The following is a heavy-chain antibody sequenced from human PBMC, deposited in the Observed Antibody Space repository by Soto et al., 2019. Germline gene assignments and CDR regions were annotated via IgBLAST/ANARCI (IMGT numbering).Heavy chain of an antibody. Sequence: QVQLQESGPGLVKPSETLSLTCTVSGASVISGSHYWTWIRQPPGKGLEWIGYIYYSGSTKYKPSFKRRARISFDSSRSRFCLEVTSVTAADTAVYYGARWRWRGNSLDYWGQGTQVTVSS. V-gene: IGHV4-61*01. D-gene: IGHD2-21*02. CDR1: GASVISGSHY. CDR3: ARWRWRGNSLDY. J-gene: IGHJ4*02. CDR2: IYYSGST.